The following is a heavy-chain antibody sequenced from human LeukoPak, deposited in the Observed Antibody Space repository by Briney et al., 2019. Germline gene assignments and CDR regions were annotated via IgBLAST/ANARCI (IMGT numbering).Heavy chain of an antibody. CDR2: ISGSGGST. J-gene: IGHJ4*02. Sequence: GGSLRLSCAASGFTFSSYAMSWVRQAPGKGLEWVSAISGSGGSTYYADSVKGRFTISRDNAKNSLYLQMNSLRAEDTAVYYCARVDIVATIGGDYFDYWGQGTLVTVSS. D-gene: IGHD5-12*01. CDR3: ARVDIVATIGGDYFDY. V-gene: IGHV3-23*01. CDR1: GFTFSSYA.